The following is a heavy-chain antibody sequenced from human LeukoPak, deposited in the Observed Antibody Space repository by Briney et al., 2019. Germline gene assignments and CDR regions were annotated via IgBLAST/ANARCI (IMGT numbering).Heavy chain of an antibody. CDR2: IIPIFGTA. Sequence: ASVKVSCKASGGTFSSYAISWVRQAPGQGLEWMGGIIPIFGTANYAQKFQGGVTITTDESTSTAYVELSSLRSEDTAVYYCASNVVVPAAMGGYFDYWGQGTLVTVSS. V-gene: IGHV1-69*05. CDR3: ASNVVVPAAMGGYFDY. D-gene: IGHD2-2*01. J-gene: IGHJ4*02. CDR1: GGTFSSYA.